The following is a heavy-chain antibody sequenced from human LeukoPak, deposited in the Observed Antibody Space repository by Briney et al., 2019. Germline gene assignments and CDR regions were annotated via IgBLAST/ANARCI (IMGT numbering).Heavy chain of an antibody. CDR1: GFTFSSYW. Sequence: GGSLRLSCAASGFTFSSYWMSWVRQAPGNGLEWVANIKEDGSEKYYVDSVKGRFTISRDNAKNSLYLQMNSLRAEDTAVYYCARGGTYYYGSGSSSFDYWGQGTLVTVSS. D-gene: IGHD3-10*01. CDR3: ARGGTYYYGSGSSSFDY. CDR2: IKEDGSEK. J-gene: IGHJ4*02. V-gene: IGHV3-7*01.